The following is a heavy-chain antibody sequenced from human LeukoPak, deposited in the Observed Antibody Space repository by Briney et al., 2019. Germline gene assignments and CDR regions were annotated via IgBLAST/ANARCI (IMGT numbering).Heavy chain of an antibody. CDR2: SYYSGST. CDR1: GGSISSYY. D-gene: IGHD5-24*01. CDR3: AKRDGYTQGFDY. V-gene: IGHV4-59*01. J-gene: IGHJ4*02. Sequence: SETLSLTCTVPGGSISSYYWSWIRQPPGKGLEWIGYSYYSGSTNYNPSLKSRVTISVDTSKNQFSLKLSSVTAADTAVYYCAKRDGYTQGFDYWGQGTLVTVSS.